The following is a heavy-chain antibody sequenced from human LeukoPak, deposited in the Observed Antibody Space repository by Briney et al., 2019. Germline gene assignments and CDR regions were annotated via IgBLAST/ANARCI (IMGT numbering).Heavy chain of an antibody. Sequence: GASVKVSCKASGYTFTDHWIHWVRQAPGEGLDWMGMIKPSDGETRYAQKFQGRVSMTGDTSTTTVYMELSSLRSEDTAVLYCARAVAQDFDYWGQRTLLTVSS. J-gene: IGHJ4*02. V-gene: IGHV1-46*01. CDR2: IKPSDGET. CDR3: ARAVAQDFDY. CDR1: GYTFTDHW.